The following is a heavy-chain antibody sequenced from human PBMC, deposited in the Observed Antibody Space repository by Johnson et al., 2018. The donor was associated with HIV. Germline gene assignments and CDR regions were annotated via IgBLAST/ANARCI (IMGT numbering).Heavy chain of an antibody. V-gene: IGHV3-30-3*01. J-gene: IGHJ3*02. Sequence: QVQLVESGGGVVQPGKSLRLSCAASGFIFSSYAMHWVRQAPGKGLEWVAVISYDGSNKYYADSVKGRFTVSRDNSKTTLYLQMNSLRAEDTAVYYCARDDALPNGFEIWGQGTLVTVSS. CDR1: GFIFSSYA. CDR3: ARDDALPNGFEI. D-gene: IGHD2-2*01. CDR2: ISYDGSNK.